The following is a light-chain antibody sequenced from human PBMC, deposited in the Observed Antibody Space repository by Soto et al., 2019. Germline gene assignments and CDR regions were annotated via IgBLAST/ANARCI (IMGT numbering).Light chain of an antibody. CDR1: SSDVGPYNY. J-gene: IGLJ3*02. CDR2: EVT. V-gene: IGLV2-14*01. CDR3: SSYTTSSTLV. Sequence: QSALTQPASVSGSPGKSITISCTGTSSDVGPYNYVSWYQHHPGKAPKLLIYEVTKRPSGVSNRFSGSKSGNTASLTISGLQAEDEADYYCSSYTTSSTLVFGGGTKLTVL.